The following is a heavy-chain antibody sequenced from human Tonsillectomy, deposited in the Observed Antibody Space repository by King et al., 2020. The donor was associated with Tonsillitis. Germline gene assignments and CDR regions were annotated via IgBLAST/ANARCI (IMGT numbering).Heavy chain of an antibody. V-gene: IGHV3-9*01. CDR1: GFTFDDYA. Sequence: LQLVQSGGGLVQPGRSLRLSCAVSGFTFDDYAMHWVRQAPGKGLEWVSGISWNSGRIGYADSVKGRFTISRDNAKNSLYLQMNSLRTEDTALYYCGKVVSSSWSHDYSGMDVWGQGTTVTVSS. D-gene: IGHD6-6*01. J-gene: IGHJ6*02. CDR2: ISWNSGRI. CDR3: GKVVSSSWSHDYSGMDV.